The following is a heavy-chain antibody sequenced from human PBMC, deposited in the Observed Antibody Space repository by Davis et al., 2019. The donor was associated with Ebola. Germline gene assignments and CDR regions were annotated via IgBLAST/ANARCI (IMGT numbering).Heavy chain of an antibody. Sequence: GESLKISCAASGFRFSLYAVNWVRQAPGKELEWVSVISGGGGSTDYADSVKGRFTISRDNFKNTVYLQMNSLRAEDSAIYYCAKDNILATFGGVSPHWGQGTLVTVSS. CDR3: AKDNILATFGGVSPH. V-gene: IGHV3-23*01. D-gene: IGHD3-16*01. CDR1: GFRFSLYA. CDR2: ISGGGGST. J-gene: IGHJ4*02.